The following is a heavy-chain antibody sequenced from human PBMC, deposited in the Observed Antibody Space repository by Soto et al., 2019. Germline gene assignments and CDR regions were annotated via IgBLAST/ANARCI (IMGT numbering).Heavy chain of an antibody. CDR1: GFTFDDYA. Sequence: GGSLRLSCAASGFTFDDYAMHWVRQAPGKGLEWVSGISWNSGSIGYADSVKGRFTISRDNAKNSLYLQMNSLRAEDTALYYCAKATTYYYDSSGKQYFQHWGQGTLVTISS. CDR2: ISWNSGSI. J-gene: IGHJ1*01. D-gene: IGHD3-22*01. CDR3: AKATTYYYDSSGKQYFQH. V-gene: IGHV3-9*01.